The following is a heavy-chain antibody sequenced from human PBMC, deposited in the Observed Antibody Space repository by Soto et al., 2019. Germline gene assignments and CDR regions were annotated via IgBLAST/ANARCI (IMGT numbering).Heavy chain of an antibody. Sequence: QVQLVQSGAEVKKPGASVKVSCKASGYTFTSFGISWVRQAPGQGLEWMGWISAYNGNTNYAQKLQGRVTMTTETATSTAYMELRIMRSDDTAVYYCARGLVATIQRLGFDPWGQGTRVTVSS. V-gene: IGHV1-18*01. CDR1: GYTFTSFG. CDR3: ARGLVATIQRLGFDP. CDR2: ISAYNGNT. D-gene: IGHD5-12*01. J-gene: IGHJ5*02.